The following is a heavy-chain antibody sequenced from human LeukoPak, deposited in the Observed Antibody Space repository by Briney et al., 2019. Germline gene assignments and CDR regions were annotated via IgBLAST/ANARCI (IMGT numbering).Heavy chain of an antibody. D-gene: IGHD3-10*01. CDR1: GGSISSYY. V-gene: IGHV4-59*01. Sequence: SETLSLTCTVSGGSISSYYWSWIRQPPGKGLEWIGYIYYSGSTNYNPSLKSRVTISVDTSKNQFSLKLSSVTAADTAVYYCARGAVRGSYYYYMDVWGKGTTVTISS. J-gene: IGHJ6*03. CDR2: IYYSGST. CDR3: ARGAVRGSYYYYMDV.